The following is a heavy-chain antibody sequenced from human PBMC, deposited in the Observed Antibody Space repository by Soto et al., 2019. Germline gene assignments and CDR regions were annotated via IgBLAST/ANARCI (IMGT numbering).Heavy chain of an antibody. Sequence: ASVKVSCKASGYTFTTYAMHWVRQAPGLRLEWMGWINAGNGKTKYSQKFQGRVTITRDTSATTAYMELSSLRSEDTAVYYCARAGDDCSTTNCYMIDYWGQGTLVTVSS. CDR3: ARAGDDCSTTNCYMIDY. D-gene: IGHD2-2*02. CDR1: GYTFTTYA. CDR2: INAGNGKT. J-gene: IGHJ4*02. V-gene: IGHV1-3*01.